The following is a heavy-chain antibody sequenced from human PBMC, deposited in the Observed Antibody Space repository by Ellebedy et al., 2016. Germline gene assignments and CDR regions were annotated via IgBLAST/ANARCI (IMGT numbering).Heavy chain of an antibody. CDR2: IRSKPYRETT. CDR3: TRAFCSSTSCDFVDAFDM. Sequence: GGSLRLSXSAAGFTFVDYAMTWFRQAPGKGLELVGFIRSKPYRETTEIAASVKGRFSISRDDPKRIAYLQMNSLKTEDTAVYYCTRAFCSSTSCDFVDAFDMWGQGTMVTVSS. CDR1: GFTFVDYA. V-gene: IGHV3-49*03. D-gene: IGHD2-2*01. J-gene: IGHJ3*02.